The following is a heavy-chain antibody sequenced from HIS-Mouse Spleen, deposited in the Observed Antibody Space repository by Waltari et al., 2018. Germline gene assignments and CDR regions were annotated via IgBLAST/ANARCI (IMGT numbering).Heavy chain of an antibody. Sequence: QVQLVESGGGVVQPGRSLRPACSASGFPLSSHGMHWVRQAPGKGLEWVAVISYDGSNKYYADSVKGRFTISRDNSKNTLYLQMNSLRAEDTAVYYCAKASSGWLDYWGQGTLVTVSS. CDR1: GFPLSSHG. CDR3: AKASSGWLDY. D-gene: IGHD6-19*01. J-gene: IGHJ4*02. V-gene: IGHV3-30*18. CDR2: ISYDGSNK.